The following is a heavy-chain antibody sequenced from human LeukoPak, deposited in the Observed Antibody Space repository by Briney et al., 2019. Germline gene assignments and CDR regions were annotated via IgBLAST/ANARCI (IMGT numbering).Heavy chain of an antibody. CDR3: VKDGSGSYYTYYFDY. V-gene: IGHV3-64D*06. CDR2: ISSNGGST. J-gene: IGHJ4*02. D-gene: IGHD3-10*01. Sequence: GGSLRLCCSASGFTFSRYAMHWVRQTPGKGLEYVSAISSNGGSTYYADSVKGRFTISRDNSKNTLYLQMSSLRAEDTAVYYCVKDGSGSYYTYYFDYWGQGTLVTVSS. CDR1: GFTFSRYA.